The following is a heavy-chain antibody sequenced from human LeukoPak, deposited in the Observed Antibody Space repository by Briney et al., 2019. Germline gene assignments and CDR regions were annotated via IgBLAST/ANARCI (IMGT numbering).Heavy chain of an antibody. CDR2: MNPNSGNT. D-gene: IGHD6-13*01. CDR1: GYTFTSYD. J-gene: IGHJ5*01. V-gene: IGHV1-8*02. Sequence: ASLKVSCKASGYTFTSYDINWVRQATGQGLEWMGWMNPNSGNTGYAQKFQGRVTMTRNTSISTAYMELSSLRSEDTAVYHCARNLGRSSWYIWFDFWGQGTLVTVSS. CDR3: ARNLGRSSWYIWFDF.